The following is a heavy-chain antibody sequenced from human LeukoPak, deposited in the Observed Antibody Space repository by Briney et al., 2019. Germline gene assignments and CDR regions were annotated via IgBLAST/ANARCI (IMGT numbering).Heavy chain of an antibody. V-gene: IGHV3-30-3*01. CDR1: GFTFSSYA. J-gene: IGHJ4*02. CDR3: ARGLPRIGAFFDY. Sequence: PGRSLRLSCAASGFTFSSYAMHWVRQAPGKGLEWVAVISYDGSNKYYADSVKGRFTISRDNTKNSLYLQMNFLRAEDTAVYYCARGLPRIGAFFDYWGQGAPVTVSS. CDR2: ISYDGSNK.